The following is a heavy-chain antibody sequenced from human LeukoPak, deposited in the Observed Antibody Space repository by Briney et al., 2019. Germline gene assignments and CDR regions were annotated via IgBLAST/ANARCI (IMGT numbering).Heavy chain of an antibody. CDR2: INHSGST. V-gene: IGHV4-34*08. J-gene: IGHJ6*02. CDR3: AGRASTDYYGSGSHDV. Sequence: GSLRLSCAASGFTFSSYAMCWVRQAPGKGLEWIGEINHSGSTNYNPSLKSRVTISVDTSKNQFSLKLSSVTAADTAVYYCAGRASTDYYGSGSHDVWGQGTTVTVSS. CDR1: GFTFSSYA. D-gene: IGHD3-10*01.